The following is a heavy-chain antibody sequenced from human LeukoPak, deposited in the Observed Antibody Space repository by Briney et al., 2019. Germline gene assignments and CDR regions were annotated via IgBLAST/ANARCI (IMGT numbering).Heavy chain of an antibody. CDR1: GDSISSYY. CDR2: IYYSGST. J-gene: IGHJ4*02. V-gene: IGHV4-59*12. D-gene: IGHD5-24*01. Sequence: SETLSLTCTVSGDSISSYYWNWIRQPPGKGLEWIGYIYYSGSTNYNPSLKSRVTISVDTSKNQFSLKLSSVTAADTAVYYCARAPDGYNYYFDYWGQGTLVTVSS. CDR3: ARAPDGYNYYFDY.